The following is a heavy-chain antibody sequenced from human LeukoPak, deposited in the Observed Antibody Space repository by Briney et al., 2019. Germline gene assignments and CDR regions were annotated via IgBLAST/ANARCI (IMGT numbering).Heavy chain of an antibody. J-gene: IGHJ5*02. CDR2: INHSGST. V-gene: IGHV4-39*07. D-gene: IGHD3-3*01. CDR1: GGSISSGDYY. CDR3: ARVQLRFLEWLLSRGGPSATRNWFDP. Sequence: SETLSLACTVSGGSISSGDYYWSWIRQPPGKGLEWIGEINHSGSTNYNPSLKSRVTISVDTSKNQFSLKLSSVTAADTAVYYCARVQLRFLEWLLSRGGPSATRNWFDPWGQGTLVTVSS.